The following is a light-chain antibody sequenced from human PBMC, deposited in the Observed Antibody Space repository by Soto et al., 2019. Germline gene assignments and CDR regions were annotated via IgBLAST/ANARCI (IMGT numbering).Light chain of an antibody. Sequence: QPVLTQPPSVSGAPGQRVTISCTGSSSNFGAGFDVQWFQQFPGTAPKLLIYGDAIRPSGVPDRFSGSKSDTSASLAITGLQAEDEADYYCQSYDSRLRWVFGGGTKLTV. CDR3: QSYDSRLRWV. V-gene: IGLV1-40*01. J-gene: IGLJ2*01. CDR1: SSNFGAGFD. CDR2: GDA.